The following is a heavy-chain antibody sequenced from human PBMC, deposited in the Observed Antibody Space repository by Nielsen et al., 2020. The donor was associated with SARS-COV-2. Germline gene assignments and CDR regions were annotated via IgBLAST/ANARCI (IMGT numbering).Heavy chain of an antibody. CDR2: IGTTGDKT. CDR3: AKGLLADWLDLDAFDI. CDR1: GFSFSSYA. Sequence: GESLKISCAASGFSFSSYAMTWVRQAPGKGLEWVSSIGTTGDKTFYADSVKGRFTISRDNSKNTLYLQMNSLRAEDTAVYYCAKGLLADWLDLDAFDIWGQGTMVTVSS. J-gene: IGHJ3*02. V-gene: IGHV3-23*01. D-gene: IGHD6-19*01.